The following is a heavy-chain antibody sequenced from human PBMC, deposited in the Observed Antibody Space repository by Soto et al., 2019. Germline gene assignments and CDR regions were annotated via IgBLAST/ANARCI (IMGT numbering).Heavy chain of an antibody. CDR3: AREGYSSSSGPRGNWFDP. V-gene: IGHV1-8*01. J-gene: IGHJ5*02. D-gene: IGHD6-6*01. CDR2: VNPNSGNT. Sequence: QVQLVRSGAEVKKPGASVKVSCKASGYTFTSYDINWVRQATGQGLEWVGWVNPNSGNTGYAQKFQGRVTMTKNTSISTAYMELSSLRSEDTAVYYCAREGYSSSSGPRGNWFDPWGQGTLVTVSS. CDR1: GYTFTSYD.